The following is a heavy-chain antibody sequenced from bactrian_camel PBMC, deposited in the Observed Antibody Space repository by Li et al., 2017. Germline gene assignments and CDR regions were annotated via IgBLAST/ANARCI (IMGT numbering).Heavy chain of an antibody. CDR1: GFTFSPYS. V-gene: IGHV3S6*01. Sequence: HVQLVESGGGLVQPGGSLRLSCAGSGFTFSPYSMTWVRQAPGKGLERVSSVRSDGTDTYYAESVKGRFTISRDNAKSTVHLQMNSLKSEDTALYYCATSFGGYSWCDFGYWGQGTQVTVS. D-gene: IGHD6*01. CDR3: ATSFGGYSWCDFGY. J-gene: IGHJ6*01. CDR2: VRSDGTDT.